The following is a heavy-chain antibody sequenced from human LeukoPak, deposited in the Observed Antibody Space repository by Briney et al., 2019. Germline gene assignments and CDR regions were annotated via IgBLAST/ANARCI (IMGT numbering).Heavy chain of an antibody. CDR2: IYYSGST. CDR1: GGSISSYY. J-gene: IGHJ3*02. D-gene: IGHD3-22*01. CDR3: AGHRITMIVVPSAFDI. Sequence: SETLSLTCTVSGGSISSYYWSWIRQPPGKGLEWIGYIYYSGSTNYNPSLKSRVTISVDTSKNQFSLKLSSVTAADTAVYYCAGHRITMIVVPSAFDIWGQGTMVTVSS. V-gene: IGHV4-59*01.